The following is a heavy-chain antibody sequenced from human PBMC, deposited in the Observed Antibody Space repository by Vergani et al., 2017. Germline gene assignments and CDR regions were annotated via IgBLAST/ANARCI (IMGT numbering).Heavy chain of an antibody. CDR3: AKAGVVPAATRRQYYFDY. D-gene: IGHD2-2*01. Sequence: EVQLLESGGGLVQPGGSLRLSCAASGFTFSSYAMSWVRQAPGKGLEWVSAISGSGGSTYYADSVKGRFTISRDNSKNTLYLQMNSLRAEDTAVYYCAKAGVVPAATRRQYYFDYWGQGTLVTVSS. J-gene: IGHJ4*02. CDR1: GFTFSSYA. CDR2: ISGSGGST. V-gene: IGHV3-23*01.